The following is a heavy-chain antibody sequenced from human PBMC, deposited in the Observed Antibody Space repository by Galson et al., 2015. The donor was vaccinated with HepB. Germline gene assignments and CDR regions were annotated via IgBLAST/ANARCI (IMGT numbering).Heavy chain of an antibody. V-gene: IGHV3-30*02. CDR3: ATVYWGEYNVLSHFDY. Sequence: SLRLSCAASGSISSSHGMHWLRQAQGKGLGWVAFIRYDGFNEYYGDSVKGRFTTSRDDSKNTFYLHMSNLRREDTAVYHCATVYWGEYNVLSHFDYWGQGTLVTVSS. CDR1: GSISSSHG. J-gene: IGHJ4*02. D-gene: IGHD2-21*01. CDR2: IRYDGFNE.